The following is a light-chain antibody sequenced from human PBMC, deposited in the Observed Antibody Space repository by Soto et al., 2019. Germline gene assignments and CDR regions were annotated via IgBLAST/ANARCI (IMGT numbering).Light chain of an antibody. CDR1: QSVTSNY. CDR3: QQYGSSPT. Sequence: EIVLTQSPGTLSLSPGERATLSCRASQSVTSNYLAWYQQKPGQAPRVLIYGASNRATGITDRFSGSGSGTDFTLTISRLEPEDFALYYCQQYGSSPTFVQGTKVEVK. J-gene: IGKJ1*01. CDR2: GAS. V-gene: IGKV3-20*01.